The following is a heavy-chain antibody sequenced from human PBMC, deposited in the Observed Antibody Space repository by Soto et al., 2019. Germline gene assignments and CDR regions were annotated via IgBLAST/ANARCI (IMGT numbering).Heavy chain of an antibody. CDR1: GFSFSSQA. CDR3: ARDIYSYGSVGTPDI. D-gene: IGHD5-18*01. Sequence: GESLKISCVASGFSFSSQAMHWVRQAPGKGLEWVAAISNDGNRQLYADSVKDRFTISRDNSRNTLDLQMNNLRTEDTGVYFCARDIYSYGSVGTPDIWGQGTMVTVSS. V-gene: IGHV3-30-3*01. J-gene: IGHJ3*02. CDR2: ISNDGNRQ.